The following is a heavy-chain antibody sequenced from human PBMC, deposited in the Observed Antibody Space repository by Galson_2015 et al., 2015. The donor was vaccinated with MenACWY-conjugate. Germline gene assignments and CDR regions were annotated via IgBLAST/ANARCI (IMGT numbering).Heavy chain of an antibody. CDR3: ARIETYYDVRGQLNGGQDGFDI. CDR2: TFSKDEK. J-gene: IGHJ3*02. Sequence: PALVRPTQALTLTCTVSGFSLINTRLGVSRIRQSPGKALEWLAPTFSKDEKPYGGSLKSRLTISKDTSKSQVVLTMTNKDPVDTATYYCARIETYYDVRGQLNGGQDGFDIWGQGTPVTVSS. V-gene: IGHV2-26*01. CDR1: GFSLINTRLG. D-gene: IGHD3-22*01.